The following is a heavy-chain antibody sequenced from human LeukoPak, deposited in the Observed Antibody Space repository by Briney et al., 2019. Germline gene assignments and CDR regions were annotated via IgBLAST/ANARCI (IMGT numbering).Heavy chain of an antibody. CDR3: ARDLVGYSLRY. Sequence: ASVKVSRKASGYTFTGYYMHWVRQAPGQGLEWMGRINPNSGGTNYAQKFQGRVTMTRDTSISTAYMELSRLRSDDTAVYYCARDLVGYSLRYWGQGTLVTVSS. CDR2: INPNSGGT. J-gene: IGHJ4*02. CDR1: GYTFTGYY. V-gene: IGHV1-2*06. D-gene: IGHD5-18*01.